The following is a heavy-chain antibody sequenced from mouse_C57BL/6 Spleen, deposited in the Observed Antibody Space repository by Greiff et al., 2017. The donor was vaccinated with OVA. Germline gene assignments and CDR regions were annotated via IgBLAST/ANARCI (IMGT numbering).Heavy chain of an antibody. V-gene: IGHV3-6*01. J-gene: IGHJ2*01. CDR2: ISYAGSN. Sequence: VQLQQSGPGLVKPSQSLSLTCSVTGYSITSGYYWNWIRQFPGNKLEWMGYISYAGSNNYNPSLKNRISITRDTSKNQFFLKLNSVTTEDTATYYCARDPVGYFDYGGQGTTLTVAS. CDR3: ARDPVGYFDY. CDR1: GYSITSGYY. D-gene: IGHD1-1*02.